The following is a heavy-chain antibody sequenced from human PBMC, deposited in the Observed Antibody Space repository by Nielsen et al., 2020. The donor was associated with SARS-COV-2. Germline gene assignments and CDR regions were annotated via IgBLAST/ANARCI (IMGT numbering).Heavy chain of an antibody. CDR2: IIPIFGTA. CDR3: AVGGNNWNSPPNYYYYMDV. V-gene: IGHV1-69*13. Sequence: SVKVSCKASGYTFSRYYIHWVRQAPGQGLEWMGGIIPIFGTANYAQKFQGRVTITADESTSTAYMELSSLRSEDTAVYYCAVGGNNWNSPPNYYYYMDVWGKGTTVTVSS. J-gene: IGHJ6*03. D-gene: IGHD1-7*01. CDR1: GYTFSRYY.